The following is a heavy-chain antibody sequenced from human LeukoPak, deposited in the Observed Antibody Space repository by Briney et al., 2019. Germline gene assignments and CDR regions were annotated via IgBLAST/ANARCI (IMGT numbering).Heavy chain of an antibody. CDR3: ARLSDY. V-gene: IGHV4-39*01. CDR2: INYSGST. CDR1: GGSISSSHYY. J-gene: IGHJ4*02. Sequence: SETLSLTCTVSGGSISSSHYYWGWIRQPPGKGLEWIGSINYSGSTYYNPSLKSPVTISVDTSKNQFSLRLNSVTAADTAVYYCARLSDYWGQGTQVTVSS.